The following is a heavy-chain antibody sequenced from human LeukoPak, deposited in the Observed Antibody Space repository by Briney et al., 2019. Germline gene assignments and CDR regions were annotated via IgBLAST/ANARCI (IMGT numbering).Heavy chain of an antibody. Sequence: AGGSLRLSCVASGFNFRSYWMSWVRQAPGKGLEWVANIKQDGSEKYYVDSVKGRFTISRDNAKNSLFLQMNSLRAEDTAVYYCARLSILTGYPFESWGQGTLVTVSS. CDR3: ARLSILTGYPFES. CDR2: IKQDGSEK. CDR1: GFNFRSYW. D-gene: IGHD3-9*01. J-gene: IGHJ4*02. V-gene: IGHV3-7*03.